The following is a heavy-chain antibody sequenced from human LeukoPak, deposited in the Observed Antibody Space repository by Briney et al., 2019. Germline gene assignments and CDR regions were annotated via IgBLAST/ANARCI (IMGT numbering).Heavy chain of an antibody. D-gene: IGHD2-8*01. CDR3: ARDLVHHRLLATNYNWFDP. V-gene: IGHV1-18*01. Sequence: ASVKVSCKASGYTFTSYGISWVRQAPGQGLEWMGWISAYNGNTNYAQKLQSRVTMTTDTSTSTAYMELRSLRSDDTAVYYCARDLVHHRLLATNYNWFDPWGQGTLVTVSS. J-gene: IGHJ5*02. CDR1: GYTFTSYG. CDR2: ISAYNGNT.